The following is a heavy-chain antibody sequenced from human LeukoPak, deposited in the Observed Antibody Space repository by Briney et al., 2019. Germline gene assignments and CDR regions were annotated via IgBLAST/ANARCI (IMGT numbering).Heavy chain of an antibody. CDR2: IYHSGST. CDR3: ARMFRSSWYINWLDP. CDR1: GYSISSGYF. V-gene: IGHV4-38-2*02. Sequence: SETLSLTCTVSGYSISSGYFWGWIRQPPGKGLEWIGSIYHSGSTSYNPSLKSRLTISVDTSKNQFSLKLNFVTAADTAVYYCARMFRSSWYINWLDPWGQGTLVTVSS. J-gene: IGHJ5*02. D-gene: IGHD6-13*01.